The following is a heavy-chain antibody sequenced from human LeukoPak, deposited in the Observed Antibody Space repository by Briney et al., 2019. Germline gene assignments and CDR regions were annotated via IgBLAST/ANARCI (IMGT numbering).Heavy chain of an antibody. Sequence: SETLSLTCAVYGGSFSGYYWSWIRQPPGKGLEWIGEINHSGSTNYNPSLKSRVTISVDTSKNQFSLKLSSVTAADTAVYYCASAGSRYYYHGMDVWGKGTTVTVSS. J-gene: IGHJ6*04. CDR3: ASAGSRYYYHGMDV. V-gene: IGHV4-34*01. CDR2: INHSGST. CDR1: GGSFSGYY. D-gene: IGHD3-10*01.